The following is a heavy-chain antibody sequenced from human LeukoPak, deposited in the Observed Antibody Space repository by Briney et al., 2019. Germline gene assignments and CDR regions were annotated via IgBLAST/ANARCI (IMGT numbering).Heavy chain of an antibody. CDR2: ISGSGGST. CDR1: GGSISSSNC. V-gene: IGHV3-23*01. Sequence: PSETLSLTCTVTGGSISSSNCFWGWVRQPPGKGLEWVSAISGSGGSTYYADSVKGRFTISRDNSKNTLYLQMNSLRAEDTAVYYCAKGTMIVVVIKSGDAFAIWGQGTMVTVSS. J-gene: IGHJ3*02. D-gene: IGHD3-22*01. CDR3: AKGTMIVVVIKSGDAFAI.